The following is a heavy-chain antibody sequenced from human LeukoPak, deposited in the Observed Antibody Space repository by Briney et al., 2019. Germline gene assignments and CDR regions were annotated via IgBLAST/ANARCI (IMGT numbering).Heavy chain of an antibody. CDR3: ARDLAISTSCFDY. CDR1: GFTFSSYG. Sequence: GGSLRLSCAASGFTFSSYGMHWVRQAPGKGLEWVAVISYDGSNKYYADSVKGRFTISRENSKNTVYLQMNSLRAEDTAVYYCARDLAISTSCFDYWGQGTLVTVSS. J-gene: IGHJ4*02. V-gene: IGHV3-30*03. CDR2: ISYDGSNK. D-gene: IGHD2-2*01.